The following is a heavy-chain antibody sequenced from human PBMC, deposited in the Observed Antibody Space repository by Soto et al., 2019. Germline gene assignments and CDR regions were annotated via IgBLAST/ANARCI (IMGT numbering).Heavy chain of an antibody. D-gene: IGHD3-10*01. V-gene: IGHV3-11*01. J-gene: IGHJ4*02. CDR3: ATSTSPYTSGSFDH. CDR2: RSSTGNTI. CDR1: GFIFSDYY. Sequence: VQLVESGGALVKSGGSLRLSCAASGFIFSDYYMSWVRQAPGKGLECLADRSSTGNTIYYADSVQARFSISRDNAKKSLFLQMDDLRAEDTALYYCATSTSPYTSGSFDHWGQGTLVTVSS.